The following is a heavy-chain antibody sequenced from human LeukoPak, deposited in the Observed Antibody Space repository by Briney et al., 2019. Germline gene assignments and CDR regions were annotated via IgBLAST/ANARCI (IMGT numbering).Heavy chain of an antibody. J-gene: IGHJ4*02. D-gene: IGHD2-15*01. V-gene: IGHV1-18*01. Sequence: GASVKVSCKASGYTFTNYGISWVRQAPGQGLEWMGWISTYNGNTNCAQKLQGRVTMTTDTSTSTAYMELRSLRSDDTAVYYCARLGYCSGDGCYVPDYWGQGTLLTVSS. CDR3: ARLGYCSGDGCYVPDY. CDR1: GYTFTNYG. CDR2: ISTYNGNT.